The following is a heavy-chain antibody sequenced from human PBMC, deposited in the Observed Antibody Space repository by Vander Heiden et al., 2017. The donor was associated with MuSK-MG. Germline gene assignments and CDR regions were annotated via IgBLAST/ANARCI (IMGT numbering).Heavy chain of an antibody. CDR2: IGTAGDT. CDR3: ARGPKLTGDVTYYFDY. CDR1: GFTFSSYD. V-gene: IGHV3-13*04. D-gene: IGHD7-27*01. Sequence: EVQLVESGGGLVQPGGSLRLSCAASGFTFSSYDMHWVRQATGKGLEWVSAIGTAGDTYYPGSVKGRFTISRENAKNSLYLQMNSLRAGDTAVYYCARGPKLTGDVTYYFDYWGQGTLVTVSS. J-gene: IGHJ4*02.